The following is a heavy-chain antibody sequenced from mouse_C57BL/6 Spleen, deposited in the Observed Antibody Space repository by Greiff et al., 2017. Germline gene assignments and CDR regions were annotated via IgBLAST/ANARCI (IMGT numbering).Heavy chain of an antibody. CDR1: GYTFTDYY. CDR3: ARYGYDDYAMDY. Sequence: VQLVESGPELVKPGASVKISCKASGYTFTDYYINWVKQRPGQGLEWIGWIFPGSGSTYYNEKFKGRATLTVDKSSSTAYMLLSSLTSEDSAVYFCARYGYDDYAMDYWGQGTSVTVSS. J-gene: IGHJ4*01. CDR2: IFPGSGST. V-gene: IGHV1-75*01. D-gene: IGHD2-2*01.